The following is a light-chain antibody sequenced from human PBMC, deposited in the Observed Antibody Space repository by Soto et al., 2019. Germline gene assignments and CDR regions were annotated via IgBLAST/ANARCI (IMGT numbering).Light chain of an antibody. CDR3: SSYTARSTHV. CDR1: SSDVVGYNY. J-gene: IGLJ1*01. Sequence: QSVLTQPASVSGSPGQSITISFTGTSSDVVGYNYVSWYQQHPGKAPTLLIFEVTSRPSWVSDRFSGSKSTNTASLTISGLQPDDEADYCCSSYTARSTHVFGTGTKVTVL. V-gene: IGLV2-14*01. CDR2: EVT.